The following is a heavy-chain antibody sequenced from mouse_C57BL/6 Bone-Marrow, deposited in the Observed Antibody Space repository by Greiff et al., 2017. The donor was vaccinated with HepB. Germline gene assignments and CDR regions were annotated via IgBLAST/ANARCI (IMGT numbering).Heavy chain of an antibody. CDR2: IHPNSGST. V-gene: IGHV1-64*01. CDR3: ARAGWLTAWFAY. Sequence: VQLQQSGAELVRPGASVTLSCKASGYTFTSYWMHWVKQRPGQGLEWIGMIHPNSGSTNYNEKFKSKATLTVDKSSSTAYMQLSSLTSEDSAVYYCARAGWLTAWFAYWGQGTLVTVSA. D-gene: IGHD2-3*01. CDR1: GYTFTSYW. J-gene: IGHJ3*01.